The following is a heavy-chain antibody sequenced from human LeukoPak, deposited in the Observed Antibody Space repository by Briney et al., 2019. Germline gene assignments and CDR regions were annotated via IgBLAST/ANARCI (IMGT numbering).Heavy chain of an antibody. CDR1: GFTFSDFA. CDR2: ITRVSTYM. Sequence: PGGSLKLSSAASGFTFSDFAMNWVRQAPGKGLEWVSSITRVSTYMYYAESVQGRFTISRDNHKDLLYLQLNSLRGDDTGIYYCTRDRNDYGDPDGFDIWGQGTVVTVSS. CDR3: TRDRNDYGDPDGFDI. V-gene: IGHV3-21*01. D-gene: IGHD4-17*01. J-gene: IGHJ3*02.